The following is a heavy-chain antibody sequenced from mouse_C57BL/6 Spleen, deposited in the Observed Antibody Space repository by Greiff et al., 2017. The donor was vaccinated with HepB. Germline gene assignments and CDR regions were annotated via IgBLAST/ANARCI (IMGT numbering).Heavy chain of an antibody. D-gene: IGHD1-1*01. J-gene: IGHJ2*01. CDR2: IDPENGDT. V-gene: IGHV14-4*01. CDR3: TTIPITTVVATDFDY. CDR1: GFNIKDDY. Sequence: VQLQQSGAELVRPGASVKLSCTASGFNIKDDYMHWLKQRPEQGLEWIGWIDPENGDTEYASKFQGKATITADTSSNTAYLQLSSLTSEDTAVYYCTTIPITTVVATDFDYWGQGTTLTVSS.